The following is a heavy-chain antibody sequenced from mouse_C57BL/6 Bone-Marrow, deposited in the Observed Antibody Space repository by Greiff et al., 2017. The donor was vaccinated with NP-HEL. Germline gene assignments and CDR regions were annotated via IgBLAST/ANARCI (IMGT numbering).Heavy chain of an antibody. D-gene: IGHD1-1*01. J-gene: IGHJ2*01. CDR2: IDPETGGT. V-gene: IGHV1-15*01. CDR3: TRPYYYGY. Sequence: QVQLQQSGAELVRPGASVTLSCKASGYTFTDYEMHWVKQTPVHGLEWIGAIDPETGGTAYNQKFKGKARLTADKSSSTAYMELRSLTSEDSAVYYCTRPYYYGYWGQGTTLTVSS. CDR1: GYTFTDYE.